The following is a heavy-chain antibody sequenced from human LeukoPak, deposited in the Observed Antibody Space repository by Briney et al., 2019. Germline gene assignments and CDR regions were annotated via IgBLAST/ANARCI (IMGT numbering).Heavy chain of an antibody. CDR2: IDPSDSGT. D-gene: IGHD6-6*01. Sequence: GESLKISCTASGYSFTSYWITWVRQVPGKGLEWMGRIDPSDSGTKYSPSFQGHVTISADKSVNTAYLQWSSLKASDTAMYYCARQGYSSASSPDYWGQGTLVTVSS. J-gene: IGHJ4*02. CDR1: GYSFTSYW. V-gene: IGHV5-10-1*01. CDR3: ARQGYSSASSPDY.